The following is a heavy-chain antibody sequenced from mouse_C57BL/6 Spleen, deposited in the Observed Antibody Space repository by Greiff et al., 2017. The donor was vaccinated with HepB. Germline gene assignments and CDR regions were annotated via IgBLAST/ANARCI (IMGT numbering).Heavy chain of an antibody. CDR3: ARSSYGGFAY. J-gene: IGHJ3*01. V-gene: IGHV1-42*01. CDR2: INPSTGGT. D-gene: IGHD2-10*01. CDR1: GYSFTGYY. Sequence: VQLQQSGPELVKPGASVKISCKASGYSFTGYYMNWVKQSPEKSLEWIGEINPSTGGTTYNQKFKAKATLTVDKSSSTAYMQLKSLTSEYSAVYYCARSSYGGFAYWGQGTLVTVSA.